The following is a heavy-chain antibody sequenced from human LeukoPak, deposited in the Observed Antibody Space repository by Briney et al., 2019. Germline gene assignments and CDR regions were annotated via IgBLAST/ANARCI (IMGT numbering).Heavy chain of an antibody. V-gene: IGHV5-51*01. D-gene: IGHD4-23*01. J-gene: IGHJ4*02. CDR1: GYIFTNYW. Sequence: GESVKISCKGSGYIFTNYWIGWVRQMPGKGLEWMGIIYPGDSGTRYSPSFQGQVTISADKSITTAYLQWSSLKASDTAMYYCARQYGGNADYFNYWGQGTLVTVSS. CDR3: ARQYGGNADYFNY. CDR2: IYPGDSGT.